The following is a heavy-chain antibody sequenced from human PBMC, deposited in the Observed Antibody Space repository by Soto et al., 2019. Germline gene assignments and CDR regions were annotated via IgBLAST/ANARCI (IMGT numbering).Heavy chain of an antibody. CDR2: ISYSGNT. CDR3: ARLISSTVDY. Sequence: QLQLQESGPGLVKPSETLSLTCTVSGASIRSSDYYWGWIRQPPGKGLEWIGAISYSGNTYYNPSLKSQAPISADNSKTPFALKVTSVTAADPAMYYCARLISSTVDYSGQGTLVTVSS. CDR1: GASIRSSDYY. V-gene: IGHV4-39*01. J-gene: IGHJ4*02.